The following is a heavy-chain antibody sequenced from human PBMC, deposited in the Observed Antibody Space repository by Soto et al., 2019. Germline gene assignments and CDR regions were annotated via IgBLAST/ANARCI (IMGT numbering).Heavy chain of an antibody. V-gene: IGHV3-30*03. D-gene: IGHD4-17*01. CDR2: ISYDGSNK. Sequence: QVQLVESGGGVVQPGRSLRLSCAASGFTFSSYGMHWVRQAPGKGLEWVAVISYDGSNKYYADSVKGRFTISRDNSKNTLYLPMNSLRAEDTAVYYCAADYGAFDYWGQGTLVTVSS. CDR1: GFTFSSYG. CDR3: AADYGAFDY. J-gene: IGHJ4*02.